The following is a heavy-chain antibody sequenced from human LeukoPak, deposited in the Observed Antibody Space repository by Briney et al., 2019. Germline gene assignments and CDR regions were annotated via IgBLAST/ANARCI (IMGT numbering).Heavy chain of an antibody. CDR3: ARDDRERVLYGMDV. CDR2: IYSGGSA. D-gene: IGHD2-8*02. V-gene: IGHV3-53*01. CDR1: GFTVSSNY. Sequence: PGGSLRLSCAASGFTVSSNYMSWVRQAPGKGLEWVSVIYSGGSAYYADSVKGRFTISRDNSKNTLYLQMNSLRAEDTAVYYCARDDRERVLYGMDVWGQGTTVTVSS. J-gene: IGHJ6*02.